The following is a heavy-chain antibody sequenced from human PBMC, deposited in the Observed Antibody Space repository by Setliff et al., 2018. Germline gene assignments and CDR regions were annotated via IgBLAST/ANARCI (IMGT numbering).Heavy chain of an antibody. CDR1: GYTFTSYG. J-gene: IGHJ4*02. CDR2: ISAYNGNT. D-gene: IGHD6-13*01. V-gene: IGHV1-18*01. Sequence: ASVKVSCKASGYTFTSYGISWVRQAPGQGLEWMGWISAYNGNTNYAQKLQGRFTMTSDTSTSTAYMELRSLRSDDTAVYYCARGEGCIAAAGLFDYWGQGTLVTVSS. CDR3: ARGEGCIAAAGLFDY.